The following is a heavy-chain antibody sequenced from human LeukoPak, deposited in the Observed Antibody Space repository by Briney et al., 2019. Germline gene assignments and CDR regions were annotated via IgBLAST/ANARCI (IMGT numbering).Heavy chain of an antibody. CDR3: ARDPYDY. Sequence: PSETLSLTCAVYGGSFSGHYWSWIRQPPGKGLEWIGEINHSGSTNYNPSLKSRVTISVDTSKNQFSLKLSSVTAADTAVYYCARDPYDYWGQGTLVTVSS. CDR1: GGSFSGHY. CDR2: INHSGST. V-gene: IGHV4-34*01. J-gene: IGHJ4*02.